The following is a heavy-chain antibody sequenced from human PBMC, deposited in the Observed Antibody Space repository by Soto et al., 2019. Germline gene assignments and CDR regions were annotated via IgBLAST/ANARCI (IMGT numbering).Heavy chain of an antibody. CDR3: AHSLAVAGTGVGWFDP. CDR2: IYWDDDK. D-gene: IGHD6-19*01. V-gene: IGHV2-5*02. J-gene: IGHJ5*02. CDR1: GFSLSTSGVG. Sequence: QITLKESGPTLVKPTQTLTLTCTFSGFSLSTSGVGVGWIRQPPGKALEWLALIYWDDDKRYSPSLKSRLTIPXXTXNXXVVLNMTNMDPVDTATYYCAHSLAVAGTGVGWFDPWGQGTLVTVSS.